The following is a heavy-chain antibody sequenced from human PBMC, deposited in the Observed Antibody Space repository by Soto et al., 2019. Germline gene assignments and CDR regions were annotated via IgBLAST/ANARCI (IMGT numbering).Heavy chain of an antibody. V-gene: IGHV4-39*01. CDR2: IYYSGST. CDR3: ARDYLVSITGTIYYYYGMDV. CDR1: GGSISSSSYY. J-gene: IGHJ6*02. Sequence: QLQLQESGPGLVKPSETLSLTCTVSGGSISSSSYYWGWIRQPPGKGLEWIGSIYYSGSTYYNPSLKSRVTISVHTSKNQFSLKLSSVTAADTAVYYCARDYLVSITGTIYYYYGMDVWGQGTTVTVSS. D-gene: IGHD1-20*01.